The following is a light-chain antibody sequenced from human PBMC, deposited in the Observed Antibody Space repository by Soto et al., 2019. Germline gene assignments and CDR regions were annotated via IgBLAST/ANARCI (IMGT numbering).Light chain of an antibody. CDR2: EVS. V-gene: IGKV2D-29*02. Sequence: DVVITHTALSLSVAPVHPASISCKARQSLLHITGETFLFWYLQKPGQSPQLLIYEVSTRVSGVPDRFSGSGSGTDFTLEISRVETDDVGIYYCMQSTQLPPTFGQGTRLENK. J-gene: IGKJ5*01. CDR1: QSLLHITGETF. CDR3: MQSTQLPPT.